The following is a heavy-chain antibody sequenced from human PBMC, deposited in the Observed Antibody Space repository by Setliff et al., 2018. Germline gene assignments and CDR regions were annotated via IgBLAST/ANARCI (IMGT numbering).Heavy chain of an antibody. V-gene: IGHV1-69*13. CDR1: GGPFSSYA. CDR3: ASDILSSGWYFDYYYYYMDV. J-gene: IGHJ6*03. Sequence: SVKVSCKASGGPFSSYAISWVRQAPGQGLEWMGGIIPIFGTANYAQKFQGRVKITAEESTSTAYMELRSLRSDDTAVYYCASDILSSGWYFDYYYYYMDVWGKGTTVTSP. CDR2: IIPIFGTA. D-gene: IGHD6-19*01.